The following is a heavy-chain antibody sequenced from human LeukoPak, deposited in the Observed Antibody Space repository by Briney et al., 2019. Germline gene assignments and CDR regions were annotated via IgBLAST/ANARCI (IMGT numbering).Heavy chain of an antibody. Sequence: PGGSLRLCRAASGFTFSSYSMNWVRQAPGKGLEWVSSISTSSSYIYSADSVKGRFTISRDNAKNSLYLQMNSLRAEDTAVYYCVRDTFSPDAFDIWGQGTMVTVSS. J-gene: IGHJ3*02. CDR2: ISTSSSYI. CDR3: VRDTFSPDAFDI. D-gene: IGHD3-16*01. V-gene: IGHV3-21*01. CDR1: GFTFSSYS.